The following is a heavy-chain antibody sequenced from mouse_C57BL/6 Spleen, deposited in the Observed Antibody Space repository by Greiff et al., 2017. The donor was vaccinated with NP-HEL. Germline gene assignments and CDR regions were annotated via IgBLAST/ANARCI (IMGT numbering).Heavy chain of an antibody. CDR2: IYPGDGDT. CDR1: GYAFSSYW. J-gene: IGHJ1*03. Sequence: VQLQQSGAELVKPGASVKISCKASGYAFSSYWMNWVKQRPGKGLEWIGQIYPGDGDTNYNGKFKGKATLTADKSSSTAYMQRSSLTSEDSAVYFCARGGSSYGYWYFDVWGTGTTVTVSS. D-gene: IGHD1-1*01. V-gene: IGHV1-80*01. CDR3: ARGGSSYGYWYFDV.